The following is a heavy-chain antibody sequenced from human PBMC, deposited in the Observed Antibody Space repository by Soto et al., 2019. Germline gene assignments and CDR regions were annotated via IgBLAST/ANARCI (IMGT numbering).Heavy chain of an antibody. V-gene: IGHV3-23*01. D-gene: IGHD6-13*01. Sequence: PGGSLRLSCXASGFTFSSYAMSWVRQAPGKGLEWVSSISGSGGSTYYADSVKGRFTISRDNSKNTLYLQMNSLRAEDTAVYYCAKATAAAGTSSWFDPWGQGTLVTVSS. CDR2: ISGSGGST. CDR3: AKATAAAGTSSWFDP. CDR1: GFTFSSYA. J-gene: IGHJ5*02.